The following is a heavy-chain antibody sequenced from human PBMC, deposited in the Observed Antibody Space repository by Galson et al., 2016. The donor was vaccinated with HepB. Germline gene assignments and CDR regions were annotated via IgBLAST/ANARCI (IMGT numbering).Heavy chain of an antibody. D-gene: IGHD4-17*01. V-gene: IGHV4-34*01. CDR2: INHSGST. Sequence: ETLSLTCAVYGGSFSGYYWSWIRQPPGKGLEWIGEINHSGSTNYNPSLKSRVTISVDTAKNQFSLKLSSVTAADTAVYYCARGDNPDYGDYASAYYYMDVWGQGTTVTVSS. CDR1: GGSFSGYY. CDR3: ARGDNPDYGDYASAYYYMDV. J-gene: IGHJ6*03.